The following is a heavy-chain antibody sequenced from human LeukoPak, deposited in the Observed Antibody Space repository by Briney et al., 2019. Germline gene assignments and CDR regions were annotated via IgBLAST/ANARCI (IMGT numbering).Heavy chain of an antibody. CDR1: GGTFSSYA. J-gene: IGHJ4*02. Sequence: ASVKVSCKASGGTFSSYAISWVRQAPGQGLEWMGGIIPIFGTANYAQKFQGRVTITTDESTSTAYMELSSLRSEDTAVYYCARLRGYSYGLREYYFDYWGQGTLVTVSS. CDR2: IIPIFGTA. V-gene: IGHV1-69*05. CDR3: ARLRGYSYGLREYYFDY. D-gene: IGHD5-18*01.